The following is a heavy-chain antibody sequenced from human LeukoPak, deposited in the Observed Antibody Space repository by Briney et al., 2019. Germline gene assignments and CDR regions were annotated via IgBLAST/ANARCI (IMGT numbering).Heavy chain of an antibody. Sequence: SXTCXXYGGSXSGYYWSWIRQPPGKGLEWIGEINHSGSTNYNPSLKSRVTISVDTSKNQFSLKLSSVTAADTAVYYCARAPQKTYYYDSSGYYYVPRDFDYWGQGTLVTVSS. CDR3: ARAPQKTYYYDSSGYYYVPRDFDY. V-gene: IGHV4-34*01. CDR1: GGSXSGYY. J-gene: IGHJ4*02. D-gene: IGHD3-22*01. CDR2: INHSGST.